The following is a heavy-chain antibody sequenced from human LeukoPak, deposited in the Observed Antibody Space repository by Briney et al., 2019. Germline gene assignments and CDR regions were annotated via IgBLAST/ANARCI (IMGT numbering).Heavy chain of an antibody. CDR2: IYPGDSDT. J-gene: IGHJ3*02. D-gene: IGHD3-22*01. CDR3: ARQSSGSSGYYYDDACDI. V-gene: IGHV5-51*01. CDR1: GSSFTSYW. Sequence: GESLQISCQGSGSSFTSYWIGWVRQLPGKGLEWMRVIYPGDSDTRYSPSFQGQVTIPADKSISTAYLQWSSLKASDTAMYYCARQSSGSSGYYYDDACDIWGQGTMVSVSS.